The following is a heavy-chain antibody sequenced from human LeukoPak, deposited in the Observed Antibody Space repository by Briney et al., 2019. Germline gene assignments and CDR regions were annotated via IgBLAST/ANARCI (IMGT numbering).Heavy chain of an antibody. CDR2: IFGDVAGA. CDR1: LFTLHDYP. D-gene: IGHD2/OR15-2a*01. J-gene: IGHJ3*01. V-gene: IGHV3-43*02. CDR3: AKDSGYSNRYSFED. Sequence: GGALRLSRRASLFTLHDYPMHWVRPAPGKGVEGVSRIFGDVAGAYYAEPVKGRFTISRDKNKNYLPLQMNSLRAEDTALYYCAKDSGYSNRYSFEDWGQGTMVTVS.